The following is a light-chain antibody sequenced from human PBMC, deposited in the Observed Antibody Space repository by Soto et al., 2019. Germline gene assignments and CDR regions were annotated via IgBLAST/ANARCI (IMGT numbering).Light chain of an antibody. V-gene: IGKV1-5*03. CDR2: RAS. Sequence: DIQMTQSPSTLSASVGDRVTITCRASQSVSSWLAWYQQKPGKAPNLLIYRASNLESGVPSRFSGSGSGTEFTLTISSLQPDDFATYYCQQYNSYSVTFGQGTKVEIK. CDR1: QSVSSW. CDR3: QQYNSYSVT. J-gene: IGKJ1*01.